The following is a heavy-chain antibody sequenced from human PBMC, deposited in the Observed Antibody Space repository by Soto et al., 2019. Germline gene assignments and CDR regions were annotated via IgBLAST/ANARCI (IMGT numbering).Heavy chain of an antibody. V-gene: IGHV3-7*03. D-gene: IGHD3-16*01. J-gene: IGHJ4*02. CDR3: ARLRKGGFCDY. CDR2: IKEDGSAK. Sequence: GGSLRLSCAASQCTFSNFWMTWVRQAPGKGLEWVANIKEDGSAKYYVDSVKARFTITRDSAKNSLYLHMDSLRAEDTAVYYCARLRKGGFCDYWGQGSLVTVSS. CDR1: QCTFSNFW.